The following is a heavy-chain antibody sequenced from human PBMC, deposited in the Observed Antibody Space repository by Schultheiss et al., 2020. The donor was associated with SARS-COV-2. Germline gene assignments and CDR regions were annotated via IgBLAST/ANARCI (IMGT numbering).Heavy chain of an antibody. CDR2: ISGSGGST. CDR3: AKDLIGSGWQYWYFDL. CDR1: GFTFSSYA. V-gene: IGHV3-23*01. J-gene: IGHJ2*01. D-gene: IGHD6-19*01. Sequence: GGSLRLSCAASGFTFSSYAMSWVRQAPGKGLEWVSAISGSGGSTYYADSVKGRFTISRDNSKNTLYLQMNSLRAEDTAVYYCAKDLIGSGWQYWYFDLWGRGTLVTVSS.